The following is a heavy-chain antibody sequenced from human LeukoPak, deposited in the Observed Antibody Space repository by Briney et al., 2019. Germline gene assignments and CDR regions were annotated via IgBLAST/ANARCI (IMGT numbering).Heavy chain of an antibody. Sequence: GGSLRLSCEVSGFTFSNYWMSWVLQAPGKGQEWVANIDQEGGEQNYVDSVKGRFSISRDNAKTSVYLQMNSLKVEDTAFYYCARSKAGGYWGQGTLVTVSS. CDR3: ARSKAGGY. J-gene: IGHJ4*02. CDR2: IDQEGGEQ. D-gene: IGHD3-10*01. CDR1: GFTFSNYW. V-gene: IGHV3-7*01.